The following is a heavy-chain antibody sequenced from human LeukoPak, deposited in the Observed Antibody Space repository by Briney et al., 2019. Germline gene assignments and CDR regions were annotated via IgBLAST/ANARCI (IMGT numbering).Heavy chain of an antibody. CDR3: MRLSTLRGVDV. CDR1: GGSISNSNYY. V-gene: IGHV4-39*01. J-gene: IGHJ6*02. D-gene: IGHD1-1*01. Sequence: SETLSLTCTVSGGSISNSNYYWGWIRQPPEKGLEWIGSIYYSGSTFYRASLKSRATISADTYKNQFSLRLSFVTAADTAVYYCMRLSTLRGVDVWGQGTTVIVSS. CDR2: IYYSGST.